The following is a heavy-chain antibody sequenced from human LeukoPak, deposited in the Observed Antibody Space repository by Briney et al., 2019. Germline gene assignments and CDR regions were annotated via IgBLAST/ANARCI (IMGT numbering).Heavy chain of an antibody. CDR1: GGSMSNYY. CDR3: ARGQYYYGSLVRFDY. D-gene: IGHD3-10*01. CDR2: ISTSGGT. Sequence: PSETLSLTCTVSGGSMSNYYWSWIRQPAGKGLEWIGRISTSGGTNYNPSLKSRVTMSVDTSKNQFSLKLSSVTAADTAVYYCARGQYYYGSLVRFDYWGQGTLVTVSS. V-gene: IGHV4-4*07. J-gene: IGHJ4*02.